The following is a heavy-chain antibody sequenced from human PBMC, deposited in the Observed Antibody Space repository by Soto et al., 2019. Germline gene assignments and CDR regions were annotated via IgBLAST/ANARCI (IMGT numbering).Heavy chain of an antibody. CDR3: ARPSIAARLSPFDY. CDR1: GYSISSGYY. D-gene: IGHD6-6*01. CDR2: IYHSGST. V-gene: IGHV4-38-2*01. J-gene: IGHJ4*02. Sequence: SETLSLTCAVSGYSISSGYYWGWIRQPPGKGLEWIGSIYHSGSTYYNPSLKSRVTISVDTSKNQFSLKLSSVTAADTAVYYCARPSIAARLSPFDYWGQGTLVTVSS.